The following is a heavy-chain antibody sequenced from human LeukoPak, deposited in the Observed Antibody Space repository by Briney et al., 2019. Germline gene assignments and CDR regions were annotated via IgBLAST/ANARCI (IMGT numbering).Heavy chain of an antibody. J-gene: IGHJ3*02. D-gene: IGHD3-10*01. CDR3: GRGRMAAFDI. V-gene: IGHV3-20*04. CDR1: GFTFEVYS. CDR2: INWNAGSP. Sequence: PGGSFRSSCSSIGFTFEVYSMGWVRQAPGKGVEWVSGINWNAGSPGSADSVKGRFTISRDNAKNSLYLQMNSLRAEDTALYYCGRGRMAAFDIWG.